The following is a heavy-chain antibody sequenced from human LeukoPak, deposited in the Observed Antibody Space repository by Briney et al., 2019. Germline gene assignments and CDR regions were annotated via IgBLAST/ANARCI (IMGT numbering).Heavy chain of an antibody. CDR1: GDSISSGDYY. Sequence: SETLSLTCTVSGDSISSGDYYWSWIRQPPGKGLGWLRYIYYSGSTYYNPSLKNRVTISVNTSKNQFSLKLSSVTAADTDVYYCARVLKYYDNLFDPWGQGTLVTVSS. CDR2: IYYSGST. J-gene: IGHJ5*02. V-gene: IGHV4-30-4*08. CDR3: ARVLKYYDNLFDP. D-gene: IGHD3-22*01.